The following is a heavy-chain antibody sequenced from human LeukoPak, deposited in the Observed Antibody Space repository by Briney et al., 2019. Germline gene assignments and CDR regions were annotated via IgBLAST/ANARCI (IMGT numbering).Heavy chain of an antibody. CDR3: ARVSSGWPYYYYYYMDV. CDR2: INHSGST. Sequence: SETLSLTCAVYGGSFSGYYWSWIRQPPGKGLEWIGEINHSGSTNYNPSLKSRVTISVDTSKNQFSLKLSSVTAADTAVYYCARVSSGWPYYYYYYMDVWGKGTTVTVSS. CDR1: GGSFSGYY. D-gene: IGHD6-19*01. V-gene: IGHV4-34*01. J-gene: IGHJ6*03.